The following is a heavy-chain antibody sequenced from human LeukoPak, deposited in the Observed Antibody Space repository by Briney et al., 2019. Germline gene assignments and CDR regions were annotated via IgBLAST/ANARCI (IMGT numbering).Heavy chain of an antibody. D-gene: IGHD1-26*01. Sequence: ASVKVSCKASGGTFSSYAISWVRQAPGQGLEWMGRIIPILGIANYAQKFQGRVTITADKSTSTAYMELSSLRSDDTAVYYCARDLKEWAALKWGWFDPWGQGTLVTVSS. CDR2: IIPILGIA. CDR3: ARDLKEWAALKWGWFDP. CDR1: GGTFSSYA. V-gene: IGHV1-69*04. J-gene: IGHJ5*02.